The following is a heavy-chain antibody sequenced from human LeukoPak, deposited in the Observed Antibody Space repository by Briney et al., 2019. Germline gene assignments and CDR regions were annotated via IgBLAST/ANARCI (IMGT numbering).Heavy chain of an antibody. V-gene: IGHV3-48*01. CDR1: GFTFSSYS. J-gene: IGHJ4*02. CDR2: ISSSSSTM. Sequence: GGSLRLSCAASGFTFSSYSMNWVRQAPGKGLEWVSYISSSSSTMYYADSVKGRFSISRDNAKKSLYLQMNSLRAEDTAVYYCARSGIAAAGAGNYWGQGTLVTVSS. CDR3: ARSGIAAAGAGNY. D-gene: IGHD6-13*01.